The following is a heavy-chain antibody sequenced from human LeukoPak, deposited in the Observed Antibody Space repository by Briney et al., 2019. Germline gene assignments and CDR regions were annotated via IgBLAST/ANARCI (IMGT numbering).Heavy chain of an antibody. V-gene: IGHV3-23*01. CDR1: GFTFSSYA. CDR2: ISSSGSTI. Sequence: GGSLRLSCAASGFTFSSYAMSWVRQAPGKGLEWVSYISSSGSTIYYADSVKGRFTISRDNSKNTLYLQMNSLRAEDTAVYYCAKDLGDGYNYWGQGTLVTVSS. CDR3: AKDLGDGYNY. D-gene: IGHD5-24*01. J-gene: IGHJ4*02.